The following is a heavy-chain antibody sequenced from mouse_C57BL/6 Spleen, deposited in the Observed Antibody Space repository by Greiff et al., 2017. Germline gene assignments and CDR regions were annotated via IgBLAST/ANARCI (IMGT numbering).Heavy chain of an antibody. CDR1: GFTFSDYY. V-gene: IGHV5-16*01. D-gene: IGHD1-1*02. CDR3: ARDEGDYSFAY. Sequence: EVKLVESEGGLVQPGSSMKLSCTASGFTFSDYYMAWVRQGPEKGLEWVANINYDGSSTYYLDTLKSRFIISRDNAKNILYLQMSSLKSEDTATYYCARDEGDYSFAYWGQGTLVTVSA. J-gene: IGHJ3*01. CDR2: INYDGSST.